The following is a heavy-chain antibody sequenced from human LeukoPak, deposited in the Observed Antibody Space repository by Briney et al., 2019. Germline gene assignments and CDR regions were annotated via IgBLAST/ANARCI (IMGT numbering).Heavy chain of an antibody. CDR3: ARPTAGIAVAGPLTYYFDY. Sequence: PGESLKISCKGSGYSFTSYWIGWVRRMPGKGLEWMGIIYPGDSDTRYSPSFQGQVTISADKSISTAYLQWSSLKASDTAMYYCARPTAGIAVAGPLTYYFDYWGQGTLVTVSS. CDR1: GYSFTSYW. V-gene: IGHV5-51*01. D-gene: IGHD6-19*01. J-gene: IGHJ4*02. CDR2: IYPGDSDT.